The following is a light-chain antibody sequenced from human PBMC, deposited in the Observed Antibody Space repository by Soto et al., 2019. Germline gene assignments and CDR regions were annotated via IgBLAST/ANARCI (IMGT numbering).Light chain of an antibody. Sequence: QSALTQPASVSGSPGQSITISCTGTSNDIGGYNLVSWYQQHPGKAPKLIIYEASERPSGVSDRFSCSRSGNTASLTISTLQAEAEADYSCCSFAGGATFVFGGGTKVTVL. V-gene: IGLV2-23*02. CDR2: EAS. CDR3: CSFAGGATFV. J-gene: IGLJ2*01. CDR1: SNDIGGYNL.